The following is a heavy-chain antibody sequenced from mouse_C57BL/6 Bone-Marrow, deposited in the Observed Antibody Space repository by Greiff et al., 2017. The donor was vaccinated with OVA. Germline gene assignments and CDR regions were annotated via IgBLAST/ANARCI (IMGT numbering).Heavy chain of an antibody. CDR2: INPNNGGT. J-gene: IGHJ2*01. CDR3: ARHGY. CDR1: GYTFTDYY. D-gene: IGHD1-1*01. V-gene: IGHV1-26*01. Sequence: EVQLQQSGPELVKPGASVKISCKASGYTFTDYYMNWVKQSPGKSLEWIGDINPNNGGTSYNQKFKGKATLTVDKSSSTAYMELRSLTSEDSAVYYCARHGYWGQGTTLTVSS.